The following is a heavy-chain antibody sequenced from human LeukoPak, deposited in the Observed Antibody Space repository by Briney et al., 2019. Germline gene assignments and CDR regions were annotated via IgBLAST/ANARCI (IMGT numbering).Heavy chain of an antibody. D-gene: IGHD3-3*01. CDR2: IYTSGST. J-gene: IGHJ4*02. CDR3: AREHDLEWLPTQHFDY. V-gene: IGHV4-61*02. Sequence: PSETLSLTCTVSGGSISSGSYYWSWIRQLAGKGLEWIGRIYTSGSTNYNPSLKSRVAISVDTSKNQFSLKLSSVTAADTAVYYCAREHDLEWLPTQHFDYWGQGTLVTVSS. CDR1: GGSISSGSYY.